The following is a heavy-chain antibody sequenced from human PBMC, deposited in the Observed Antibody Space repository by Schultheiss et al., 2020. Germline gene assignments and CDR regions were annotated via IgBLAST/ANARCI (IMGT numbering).Heavy chain of an antibody. CDR2: INPNSGGT. Sequence: ASVKVSCKASGYTFTGYYMHWVRQAPGQGLEWMGWINPNSGGTNYAQKFQGRVTMTRDTSISTAYMELSRLRSDDTAVYYCAGRTAMARHFDYWGQGTLVNVSS. V-gene: IGHV1-2*02. J-gene: IGHJ4*02. CDR1: GYTFTGYY. CDR3: AGRTAMARHFDY. D-gene: IGHD5-18*01.